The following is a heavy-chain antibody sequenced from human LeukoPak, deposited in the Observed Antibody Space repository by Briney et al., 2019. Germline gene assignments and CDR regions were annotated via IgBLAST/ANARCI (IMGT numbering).Heavy chain of an antibody. D-gene: IGHD2-8*01. CDR2: ISGSGGST. Sequence: GGSLRLSCAASGFTFSSYAVSWVRQAPGKGLEWVSAISGSGGSTYYADSVKGRFTISRDNSKNTLYLQMNSLRAEDTAVYYCAKGRVMGWVMVPTPRPDFDYWGQGTLVTVSS. J-gene: IGHJ4*02. V-gene: IGHV3-23*01. CDR1: GFTFSSYA. CDR3: AKGRVMGWVMVPTPRPDFDY.